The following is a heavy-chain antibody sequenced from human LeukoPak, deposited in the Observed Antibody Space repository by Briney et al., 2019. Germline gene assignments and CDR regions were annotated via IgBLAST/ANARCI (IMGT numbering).Heavy chain of an antibody. J-gene: IGHJ3*02. Sequence: SVKVSCTASGGTFSSYAISWGRQAPGPGLGWMGRIIPIFGTANYAQKFQGRVTITTDESTSTAYMELSSLRSEDTAVYYCASLNHYDILTGYYFAFDIWGQGTMVTVSS. CDR3: ASLNHYDILTGYYFAFDI. D-gene: IGHD3-9*01. V-gene: IGHV1-69*05. CDR1: GGTFSSYA. CDR2: IIPIFGTA.